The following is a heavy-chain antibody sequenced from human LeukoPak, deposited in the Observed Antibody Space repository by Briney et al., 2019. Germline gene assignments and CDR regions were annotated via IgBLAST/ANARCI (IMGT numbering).Heavy chain of an antibody. V-gene: IGHV1-69*13. CDR1: GGTFSSYA. Sequence: ASVKVSCKASGGTFSSYAISWVRQAPGQGLEWMGGIIPIFGTANYAQKFQGRVTITADESTSTAYMELSSLRSEDTAVYYCARNAMVRGVISYYYYMDVWGKGTTVTISS. J-gene: IGHJ6*03. D-gene: IGHD3-10*01. CDR3: ARNAMVRGVISYYYYMDV. CDR2: IIPIFGTA.